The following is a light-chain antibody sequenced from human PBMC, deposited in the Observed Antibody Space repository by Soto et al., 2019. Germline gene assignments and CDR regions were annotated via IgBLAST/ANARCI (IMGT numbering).Light chain of an antibody. V-gene: IGLV2-8*01. CDR1: SSDVGGYNY. CDR3: SSSARSNNWGV. Sequence: QSALTQPPSASGSPGQSVTISCTGTSSDVGGYNYVSWYQQHPGKAPKLMIYEVTKRPSGVPDRFSGSKSGNTASLTVSGLQAEDEADYYCSSSARSNNWGVFGGGTKLTVL. CDR2: EVT. J-gene: IGLJ2*01.